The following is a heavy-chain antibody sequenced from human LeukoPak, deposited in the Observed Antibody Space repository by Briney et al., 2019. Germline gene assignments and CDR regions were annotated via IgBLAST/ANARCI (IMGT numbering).Heavy chain of an antibody. CDR1: GGSISSSSYY. J-gene: IGHJ5*02. CDR3: ARRVGIGSSPGHWFDP. Sequence: SETLSLTCTVSGGSISSSSYYWGWIRQPPGKGLEWIGSIYYSGSTYYNPSLKSRVTISVDTSKNQFSLKLSSVTAADTAVYYCARRVGIGSSPGHWFDPWGQGTLVIVPP. CDR2: IYYSGST. D-gene: IGHD6-13*01. V-gene: IGHV4-39*01.